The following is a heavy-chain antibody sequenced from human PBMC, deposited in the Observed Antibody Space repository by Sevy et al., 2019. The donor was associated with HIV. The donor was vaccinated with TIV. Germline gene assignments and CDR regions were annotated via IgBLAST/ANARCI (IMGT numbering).Heavy chain of an antibody. J-gene: IGHJ4*02. Sequence: GGSLRLSCAASGFTFSNAWMSWVRQAPGKGLEWVGRIKSKTDGGTTDYAAPVKGRFTISRDDSKNTLYQQMNSLKTEDTAIYYCTTDSKKRGLSVLLDYWGQGTLVTVSS. CDR3: TTDSKKRGLSVLLDY. CDR1: GFTFSNAW. CDR2: IKSKTDGGTT. V-gene: IGHV3-15*01. D-gene: IGHD3-10*01.